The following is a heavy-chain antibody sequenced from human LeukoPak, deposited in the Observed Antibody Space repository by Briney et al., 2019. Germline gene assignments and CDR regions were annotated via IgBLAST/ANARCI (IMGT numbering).Heavy chain of an antibody. CDR3: AKVYQAVAGNLGGFDY. CDR2: IIPILGIA. J-gene: IGHJ4*02. D-gene: IGHD6-19*01. Sequence: GSSVKVSCKASGGTFSSYAISWVRQAPGQGLEWMGRIIPILGIANYAQKFQGRVTITADKSTSTAYMELSSLRAEDTAVYYCAKVYQAVAGNLGGFDYWGQGTLVTVSS. V-gene: IGHV1-69*04. CDR1: GGTFSSYA.